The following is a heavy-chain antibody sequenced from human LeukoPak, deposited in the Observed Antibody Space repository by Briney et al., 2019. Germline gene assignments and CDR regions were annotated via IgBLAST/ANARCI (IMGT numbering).Heavy chain of an antibody. CDR3: ARRSGYSYGYDY. D-gene: IGHD5-18*01. Sequence: GGSLRLSCAASGFAFSSYAMSWVRQAPGKGLEWVSAISGSGGSTYYADSVKGRFTISRDNSKNTLYLQMNSLRAEDTALYYCARRSGYSYGYDYWGQGTLVTVSS. CDR2: ISGSGGST. V-gene: IGHV3-23*01. CDR1: GFAFSSYA. J-gene: IGHJ4*02.